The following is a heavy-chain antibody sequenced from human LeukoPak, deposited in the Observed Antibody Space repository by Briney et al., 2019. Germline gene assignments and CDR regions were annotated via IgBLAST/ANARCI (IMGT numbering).Heavy chain of an antibody. J-gene: IGHJ4*02. CDR3: ARDVGGSLDY. CDR2: IKGDESAR. Sequence: PGGSLRLSCPAPGFPFITYWIAWVRQAPGKGLEWVANIKGDESARHQADSVKGRFTISRDNTQNSVYLQMRSLRGEDTAVYYCARDVGGSLDYWGQGTLVTVSS. D-gene: IGHD1-26*01. CDR1: GFPFITYW. V-gene: IGHV3-7*01.